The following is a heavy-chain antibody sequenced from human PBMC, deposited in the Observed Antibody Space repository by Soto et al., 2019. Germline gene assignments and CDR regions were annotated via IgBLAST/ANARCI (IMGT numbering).Heavy chain of an antibody. V-gene: IGHV3-33*01. Sequence: GGSLRLSCAASGFTFSSYGMHWVRQAPGKGLEWVAVIWYDGSNKYYADSVKGRFTISRDNSKNTLYLQMNSLRAEDTAVYYCARDGGYDILTGYDAFDIWGQGTMVTVSS. D-gene: IGHD3-9*01. J-gene: IGHJ3*02. CDR2: IWYDGSNK. CDR1: GFTFSSYG. CDR3: ARDGGYDILTGYDAFDI.